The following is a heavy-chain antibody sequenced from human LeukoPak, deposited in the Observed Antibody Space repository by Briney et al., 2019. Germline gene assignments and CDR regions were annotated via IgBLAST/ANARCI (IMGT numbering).Heavy chain of an antibody. V-gene: IGHV4-30-2*01. J-gene: IGHJ5*02. CDR1: GGSISSGGYS. Sequence: SETLSLTCAVSGGSISSGGYSWSWIRQPPGKGLEWIGYIYHSGSTYYNPSLKSRVTISVDGSKNQFSLKLSSVTAADTAVYYCARVYCSGGSCYSGVEYNWFDPWGQGTLVTVSS. CDR3: ARVYCSGGSCYSGVEYNWFDP. CDR2: IYHSGST. D-gene: IGHD2-15*01.